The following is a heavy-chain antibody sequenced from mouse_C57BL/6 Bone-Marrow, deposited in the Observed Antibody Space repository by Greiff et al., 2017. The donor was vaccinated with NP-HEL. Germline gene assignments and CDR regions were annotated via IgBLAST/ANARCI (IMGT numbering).Heavy chain of an antibody. D-gene: IGHD1-1*01. V-gene: IGHV2-6-1*01. J-gene: IGHJ1*03. CDR1: GFSLTRYG. CDR3: ARHGGTVVATYWYFDV. Sequence: QVQLQQSGPGLVAPSQSLSIPCTVSGFSLTRYGVHWVRQPPGKGLEWLVVIWSDGSTTYNSALKSRLSISKDNSKSQVFLKMNSLQTDDTAMYYCARHGGTVVATYWYFDVWGTGTTVTVSS. CDR2: IWSDGST.